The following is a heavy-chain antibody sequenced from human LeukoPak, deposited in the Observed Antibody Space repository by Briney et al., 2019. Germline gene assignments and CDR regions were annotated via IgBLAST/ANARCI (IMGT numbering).Heavy chain of an antibody. J-gene: IGHJ6*03. D-gene: IGHD3-10*01. Sequence: SETLSLTCAVYGGSFSGYYWSWIRQPPGKGLEWIGEINHSGSTNYNPSLKSRVTISVDTSKNQFSLKLSSVTAADTAVYYCARLRGVKRVHYYYYMDVWGKGTTVTISS. CDR1: GGSFSGYY. V-gene: IGHV4-34*01. CDR2: INHSGST. CDR3: ARLRGVKRVHYYYYMDV.